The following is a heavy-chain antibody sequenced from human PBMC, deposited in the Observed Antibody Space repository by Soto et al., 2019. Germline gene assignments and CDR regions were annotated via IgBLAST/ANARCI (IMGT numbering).Heavy chain of an antibody. CDR2: IIPIFGTA. D-gene: IGHD3-22*01. V-gene: IGHV1-69*06. CDR1: GGTFSSYA. Sequence: QMQLVQSGAEVKKPGSSVKVSCKASGGTFSSYAISWVRQAPGQGLEWMGGIIPIFGTANYAQKFQGRVTITADKSTSTAYMELSSLRSEDTAVYYCARADGLYYYDSSGYYYDAFDIWGQGTMVTVSS. J-gene: IGHJ3*02. CDR3: ARADGLYYYDSSGYYYDAFDI.